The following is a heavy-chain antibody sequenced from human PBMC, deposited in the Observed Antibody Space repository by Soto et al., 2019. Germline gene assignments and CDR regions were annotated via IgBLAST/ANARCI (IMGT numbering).Heavy chain of an antibody. D-gene: IGHD3-3*01. CDR2: IYYSGST. CDR3: ARQGSGYYDFWSGYPDNRLDP. V-gene: IGHV4-59*08. CDR1: GGSISSYY. J-gene: IGHJ5*02. Sequence: SETLSLTCTVSGGSISSYYWSWIRQPPGKGLEWIGYIYYSGSTNYNPSLKSRVTISVDTSKNQFFLKLSSVAAADTAVYYCARQGSGYYDFWSGYPDNRLDPWGQGTLVTVSS.